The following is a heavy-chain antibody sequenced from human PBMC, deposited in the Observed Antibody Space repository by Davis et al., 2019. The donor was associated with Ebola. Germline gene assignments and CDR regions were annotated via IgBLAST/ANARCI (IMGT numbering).Heavy chain of an antibody. Sequence: SETLSLTCTVSGGSVSSGTSYRRWIRPPRGWGPQSVGDMDHSGITHYYPSLKSRVTISVDTSKNQFSLKLSSVTAADTAVYSCARSREYCSGGSCFIDYCGMDVWGQGTTVTVSS. CDR2: MDHSGIT. CDR3: ARSREYCSGGSCFIDYCGMDV. CDR1: GGSVSSGTSY. V-gene: IGHV4-61*01. D-gene: IGHD2-15*01. J-gene: IGHJ6*02.